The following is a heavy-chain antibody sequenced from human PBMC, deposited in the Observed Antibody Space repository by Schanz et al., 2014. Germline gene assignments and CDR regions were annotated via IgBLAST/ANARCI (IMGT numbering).Heavy chain of an antibody. CDR2: INAHTGNT. V-gene: IGHV1-46*03. CDR1: GYTFTSYY. D-gene: IGHD6-13*01. CDR3: ARDGEAAAGCDY. J-gene: IGHJ4*02. Sequence: QVQLVQSAPEVKKPGASVKVSCKASGYTFTSYYMHWVRQAPGQGLELMGWINAHTGNTQYAQKFQGRVTMTRDTSTSTVYMELSSLRSEDTAVYYCARDGEAAAGCDYWGQGTLVTVSS.